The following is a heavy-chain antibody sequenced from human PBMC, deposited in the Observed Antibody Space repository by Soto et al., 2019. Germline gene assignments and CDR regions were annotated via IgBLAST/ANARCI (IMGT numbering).Heavy chain of an antibody. CDR3: ARDGGSGWYGDFDY. CDR1: GGSISSYY. J-gene: IGHJ4*02. D-gene: IGHD6-19*01. CDR2: IYYSGST. Sequence: PSETLSLTCTVSGGSISSYYWSWIRQPPGKGLEWIGYIYYSGSTNYNPSLKSRVTISVDTSKNQFSLKPSSVTAADTAVCYCARDGGSGWYGDFDYWGQGTLVTVS. V-gene: IGHV4-59*01.